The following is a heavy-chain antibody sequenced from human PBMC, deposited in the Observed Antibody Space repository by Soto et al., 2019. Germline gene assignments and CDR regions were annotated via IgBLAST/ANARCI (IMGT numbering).Heavy chain of an antibody. V-gene: IGHV4-4*02. D-gene: IGHD3-16*01. CDR1: GGSFSSNNHYW. Sequence: PSETLSLTCTVSGGSFSSNNHYWWSWVRQPPGKGLEWIGEIYHSGSTNYNPSLKSRVTISVDKSKNQFSLKLSSVTAADTAVYYCARRGKKLDWGLGTLVTVSS. J-gene: IGHJ4*02. CDR2: IYHSGST. CDR3: ARRGKKLD.